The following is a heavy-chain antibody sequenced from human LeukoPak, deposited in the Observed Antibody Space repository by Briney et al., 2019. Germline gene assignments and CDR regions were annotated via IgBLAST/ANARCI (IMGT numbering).Heavy chain of an antibody. CDR1: GGTFSSHA. J-gene: IGHJ4*02. CDR3: ARGDSGYDYGFDN. D-gene: IGHD5-12*01. V-gene: IGHV1-69*05. CDR2: IITIFGTT. Sequence: ASVKVSCKASGGTFSSHAISWVRQAPGQGLEWVGGIITIFGTTNYAQKFQGRVTITTDESTSTGYMELRSLRSDDTAVYYCARGDSGYDYGFDNWGQGTLVTVSS.